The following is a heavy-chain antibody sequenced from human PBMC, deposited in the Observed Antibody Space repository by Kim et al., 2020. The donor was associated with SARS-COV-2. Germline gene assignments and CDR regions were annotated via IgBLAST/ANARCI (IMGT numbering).Heavy chain of an antibody. CDR1: GGSISTDNYY. V-gene: IGHV4-39*01. CDR3: ARPCAAAAGNVPPG. D-gene: IGHD6-13*01. J-gene: IGHJ4*02. Sequence: SETLSLTCTVSGGSISTDNYYWGWLRQPPGQGLEWFGCIHYSATSHYNPTLKSRLTITVDTARNHFSLKLRSATAADTAYYYCARPCAAAAGNVPPGRGQGTLVTVSS. CDR2: IHYSATS.